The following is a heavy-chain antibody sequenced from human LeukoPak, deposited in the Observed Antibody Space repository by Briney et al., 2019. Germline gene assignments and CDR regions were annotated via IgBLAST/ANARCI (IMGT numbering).Heavy chain of an antibody. Sequence: GGSLRLSCAASGXTFDDYSVHWVRQAPGKGLVWVSRISSDGRSTSYADSVKGRFTISRDNAKNTLYLQMNSLRAEDTAVYYCARDGHYYYGMDVWGHGTTVTVSS. J-gene: IGHJ6*02. CDR3: ARDGHYYYGMDV. V-gene: IGHV3-74*01. CDR2: ISSDGRST. CDR1: GXTFDDYS.